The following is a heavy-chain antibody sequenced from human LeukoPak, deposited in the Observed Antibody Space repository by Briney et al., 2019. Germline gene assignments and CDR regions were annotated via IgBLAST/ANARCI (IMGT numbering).Heavy chain of an antibody. J-gene: IGHJ4*02. D-gene: IGHD5-18*01. Sequence: GGSLRLSCAASGFTVSNNYMRWVRQAPGKGLEWVSLIYSGGSTYYADSVKGRFIISRDNSKNTLYLQMNSLRAEDTAVYYCARDYSYGWAFFDYWGQGTLVTVSS. CDR2: IYSGGST. CDR1: GFTVSNNY. CDR3: ARDYSYGWAFFDY. V-gene: IGHV3-66*01.